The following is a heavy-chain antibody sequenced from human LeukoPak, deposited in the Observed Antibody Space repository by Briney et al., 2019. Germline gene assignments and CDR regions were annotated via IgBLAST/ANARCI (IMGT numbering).Heavy chain of an antibody. CDR2: ISSSSSYI. Sequence: GGSLRLSCAASGFTFSSYSMNWVRQAPGKGLEWVSSISSSSSYIYYADSVKGRFTISRDNAKNLLYLQMNSLRAEDTAVYYCARDSRVSDYDFWSGYYKGNFDYWGQGTLVTVSS. CDR1: GFTFSSYS. V-gene: IGHV3-21*01. J-gene: IGHJ4*02. CDR3: ARDSRVSDYDFWSGYYKGNFDY. D-gene: IGHD3-3*01.